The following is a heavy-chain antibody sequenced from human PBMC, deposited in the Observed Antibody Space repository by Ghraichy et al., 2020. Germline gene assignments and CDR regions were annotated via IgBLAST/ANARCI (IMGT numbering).Heavy chain of an antibody. D-gene: IGHD5-18*01. V-gene: IGHV4-59*08. CDR2: IYYTGNT. Sequence: SETLSLICTVSGGSMRNNFWSWIRQPPGEGLDWIGYIYYTGNTNYNPSLKIRATISLDTSKNQFSLTLTALTAADTAVYYCARRGRGYSLYFYGVDVWGQGTTVTVSS. CDR1: GGSMRNNF. J-gene: IGHJ6*01. CDR3: ARRGRGYSLYFYGVDV.